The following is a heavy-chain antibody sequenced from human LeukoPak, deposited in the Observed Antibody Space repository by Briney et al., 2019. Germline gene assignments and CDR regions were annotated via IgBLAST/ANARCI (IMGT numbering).Heavy chain of an antibody. CDR3: ARGRAVSDFWSGYPYYYYYMDV. CDR1: GGTFSSYD. Sequence: GASVKVSCKASGGTFSSYDINWVRQATGQGLEWMGWMNPNRGNTGYSQKFQGRVTITRNTSISTAYMELSSVRSEDTAVYYCARGRAVSDFWSGYPYYYYYMDVWGKGNTVTVSS. D-gene: IGHD3-3*01. V-gene: IGHV1-8*03. J-gene: IGHJ6*03. CDR2: MNPNRGNT.